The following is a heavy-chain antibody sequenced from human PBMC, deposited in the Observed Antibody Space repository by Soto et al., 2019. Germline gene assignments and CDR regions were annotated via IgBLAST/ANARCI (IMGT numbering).Heavy chain of an antibody. J-gene: IGHJ3*02. CDR3: TTEAYDNSGSLAFDI. CDR1: GGSITNYY. CDR2: IFHTGTT. V-gene: IGHV4-59*08. Sequence: SETLSLTCTVSGGSITNYYYSWIRQPPGKGLEWIGYIFHTGTTSYNPSLKSRVTLSVDTSQSQFSLKLNSVTAADTAVYYCTTEAYDNSGSLAFDIWGPGTLVTVSS. D-gene: IGHD3-22*01.